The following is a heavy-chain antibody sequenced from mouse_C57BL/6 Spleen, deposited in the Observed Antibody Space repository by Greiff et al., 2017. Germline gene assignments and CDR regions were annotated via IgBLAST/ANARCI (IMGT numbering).Heavy chain of an antibody. Sequence: VQLQQPGAELVMPGASVKLSCKASGYTFTSYWMHWVKQRPGQGLEWIGEIDPSDSYTNYNQKFKGKSTLTVDKSSSTAYMELSSLTSEDSAVYYGARRYCYGNSFYYYAMDYWGQGTSVTVSS. CDR1: GYTFTSYW. D-gene: IGHD1-1*01. V-gene: IGHV1-69*01. CDR3: ARRYCYGNSFYYYAMDY. J-gene: IGHJ4*01. CDR2: IDPSDSYT.